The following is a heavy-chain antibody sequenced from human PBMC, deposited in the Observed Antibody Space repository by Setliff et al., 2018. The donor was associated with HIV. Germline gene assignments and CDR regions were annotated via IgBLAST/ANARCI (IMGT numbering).Heavy chain of an antibody. CDR1: GYTFTTYG. Sequence: GASVKVSCKASGYTFTTYGISWVRQAPGQGLEWMGWISAYNGNTNYAQKLQGRVTMTTDTSTSTAYMELRSLRSDDTAVYYCASRTYCSGGSCYSEDAFDIWGQGTMVTVSS. J-gene: IGHJ3*02. CDR3: ASRTYCSGGSCYSEDAFDI. D-gene: IGHD2-15*01. V-gene: IGHV1-18*01. CDR2: ISAYNGNT.